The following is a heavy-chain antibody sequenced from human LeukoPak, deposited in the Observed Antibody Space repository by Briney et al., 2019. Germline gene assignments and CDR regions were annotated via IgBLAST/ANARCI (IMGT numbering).Heavy chain of an antibody. J-gene: IGHJ5*02. CDR1: GGSFSGYY. D-gene: IGHD1-7*01. Sequence: PSETLSLTCAVYGGSFSGYYWSWIRQPPGKGLEWIGEINHSGSTNYNPSLKSRVTISVDTSKNQFSLKLSSVTAADAAVYYCARGPRYNWNYYNWFDPWGQGTLVTVSS. CDR2: INHSGST. V-gene: IGHV4-34*01. CDR3: ARGPRYNWNYYNWFDP.